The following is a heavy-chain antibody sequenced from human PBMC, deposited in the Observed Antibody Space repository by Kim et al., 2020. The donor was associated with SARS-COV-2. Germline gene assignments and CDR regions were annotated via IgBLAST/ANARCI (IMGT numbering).Heavy chain of an antibody. V-gene: IGHV3-7*01. CDR3: ARIRDYGARHYGIDV. J-gene: IGHJ6*02. Sequence: GHPLQGRFTISRDNAKNSLYLQMNSLRAEDTAVYYCARIRDYGARHYGIDVWGQGTTVTVS. D-gene: IGHD3-10*01.